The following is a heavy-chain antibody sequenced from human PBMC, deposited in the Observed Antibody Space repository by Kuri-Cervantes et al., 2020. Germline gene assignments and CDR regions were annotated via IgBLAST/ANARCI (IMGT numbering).Heavy chain of an antibody. J-gene: IGHJ3*02. CDR3: ATSPDYGGNSWGAFDI. D-gene: IGHD4-23*01. CDR1: GFTFSDYY. CDR2: ISGTGDTM. V-gene: IGHV3-11*04. Sequence: GESLKISCAASGFTFSDYYMNWIRQPPGKGLEWISYISGTGDTMFYADSVKGRFTISRDNSKNTLYLQMNSLRAEDTAVYYCATSPDYGGNSWGAFDIWGQGTMVTVSS.